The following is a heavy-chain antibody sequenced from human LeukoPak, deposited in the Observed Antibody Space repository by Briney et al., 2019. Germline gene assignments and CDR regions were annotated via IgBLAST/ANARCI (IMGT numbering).Heavy chain of an antibody. Sequence: SETLSLTCTVSGGSISSSSYYWGWIRQPPGKGLEWIGNIYYTGITYYNPSLKGRVTISVDTSTNQFSLNLSSVTAADTAVYYCARRVPSWYFDLWGRGTLVTVSS. CDR3: ARRVPSWYFDL. CDR2: IYYTGIT. D-gene: IGHD4/OR15-4a*01. V-gene: IGHV4-39*01. J-gene: IGHJ2*01. CDR1: GGSISSSSYY.